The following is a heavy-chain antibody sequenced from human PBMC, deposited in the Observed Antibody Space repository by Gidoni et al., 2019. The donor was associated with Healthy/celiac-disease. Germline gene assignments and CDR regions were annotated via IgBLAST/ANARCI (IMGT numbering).Heavy chain of an antibody. CDR1: GFTFSDYY. CDR3: ARDRPTGLSLYYYYGMDV. J-gene: IGHJ6*02. Sequence: QVQLVESGGGLVKPGGSLRLSCAASGFTFSDYYMSWIRQDPGKGLDWVSYISSIGSTIYDADSVKGRFTISRDNAKNSLYLQMNSLRAEDTAVYYCARDRPTGLSLYYYYGMDVWGQGTTVTVSS. CDR2: ISSIGSTI. V-gene: IGHV3-11*01.